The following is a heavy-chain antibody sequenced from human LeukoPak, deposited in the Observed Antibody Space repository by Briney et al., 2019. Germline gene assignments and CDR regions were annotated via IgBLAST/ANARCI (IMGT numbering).Heavy chain of an antibody. D-gene: IGHD6-13*01. Sequence: PGGSLRLSCAAPGFTFSSHAMSWVRQAPGKGLEWVSAITSGSGSNVYYTDSLKGRFTISRDNSKNTLYLQMNSLRAEYTAVYYCARHGSWSFDYWGQGTLVTVSA. V-gene: IGHV3-23*01. J-gene: IGHJ4*02. CDR1: GFTFSSHA. CDR2: ITSGSGSNV. CDR3: ARHGSWSFDY.